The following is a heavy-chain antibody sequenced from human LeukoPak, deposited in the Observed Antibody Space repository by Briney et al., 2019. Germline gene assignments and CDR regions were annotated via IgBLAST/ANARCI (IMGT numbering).Heavy chain of an antibody. V-gene: IGHV3-43*01. CDR3: AKDLRPHADNYFDY. CDR2: ISWDGGST. J-gene: IGHJ4*02. CDR1: GFTFDDYT. Sequence: PGGSQRLSCAASGFTFDDYTMHWVRQAPGKGLEWVSLISWDGGSTYYADSVKGRFTISRVNSKNSLYLQMNSLRTEDTALYYCAKDLRPHADNYFDYWGQGTLVTVSS.